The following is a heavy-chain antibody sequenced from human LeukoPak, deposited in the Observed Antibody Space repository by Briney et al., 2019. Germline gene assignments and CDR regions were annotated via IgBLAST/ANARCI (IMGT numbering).Heavy chain of an antibody. CDR1: GYSFTSYW. J-gene: IGHJ5*02. Sequence: GESLKISCKGSGYSFTSYWIGWVRQMPGKGLEWMGIIYPGDSDTRYSPSFQGQVTISADKSISTAYLQWSSLKASDTAMYYCARSITMVRGVPYNWFGPWGQGTLVTVSS. CDR2: IYPGDSDT. CDR3: ARSITMVRGVPYNWFGP. D-gene: IGHD3-10*01. V-gene: IGHV5-51*01.